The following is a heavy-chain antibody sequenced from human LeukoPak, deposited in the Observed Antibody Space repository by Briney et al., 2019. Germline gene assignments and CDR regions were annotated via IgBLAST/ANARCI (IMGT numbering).Heavy chain of an antibody. V-gene: IGHV3-48*01. CDR3: ARDWNYGGTIDY. D-gene: IGHD4-23*01. J-gene: IGHJ4*02. Sequence: GGSLRLSCAASGVTFSSYSMNWVRQAPGKGLEWISYLTSHSSTMYYADSVKGRFTISRDNAKNSLYLQMNSLRAEDTAVYYCARDWNYGGTIDYWGQGILVTVSS. CDR1: GVTFSSYS. CDR2: LTSHSSTM.